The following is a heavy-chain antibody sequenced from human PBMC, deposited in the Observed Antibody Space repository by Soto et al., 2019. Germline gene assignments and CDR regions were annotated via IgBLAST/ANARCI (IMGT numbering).Heavy chain of an antibody. CDR2: VYSGGNT. Sequence: EVQLVEFGGGLIQPGGSLRLSCAASGFTVSSNYMSWVRQAPGKGLEWVSVVYSGGNTYYADSVKGRFTVSRDNSKNTLYLQMNSLRAGDTAVYYCAGSTNWSLYYLDYCGQGTLVTVSS. CDR1: GFTVSSNY. D-gene: IGHD6-13*01. CDR3: AGSTNWSLYYLDY. V-gene: IGHV3-53*01. J-gene: IGHJ4*02.